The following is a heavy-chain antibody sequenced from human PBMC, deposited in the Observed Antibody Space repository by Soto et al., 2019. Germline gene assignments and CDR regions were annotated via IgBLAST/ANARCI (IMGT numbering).Heavy chain of an antibody. J-gene: IGHJ5*01. CDR1: GFKFSSYA. CDR3: AKDRRAGGNSAFYFDF. D-gene: IGHD3-16*01. Sequence: GGSLRLSCAASGFKFSSYAMSWVRQSPGKGLEWVSLISATGGGTYYADSVKGRFTISRDNSDNTLYLQVHSLRAEDTAVYYCAKDRRAGGNSAFYFDFWGQGAQVTVSS. CDR2: ISATGGGT. V-gene: IGHV3-23*01.